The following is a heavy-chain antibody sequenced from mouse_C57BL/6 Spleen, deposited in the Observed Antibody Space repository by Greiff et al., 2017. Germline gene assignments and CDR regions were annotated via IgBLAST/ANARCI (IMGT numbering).Heavy chain of an antibody. J-gene: IGHJ2*01. V-gene: IGHV3-1*01. Sequence: EVKLMESGPGMVQPSQSLSLTCTVTGYYITSGYDWHWIRHFPGNPLEWMGYISYSGSTNYHPSPKSRISITHDTSKNHFFLKLKSVTTEDTSTYYGARGYLLLRGGRFDDWGKGTTLTVSS. CDR2: ISYSGST. CDR3: ARGYLLLRGGRFDD. CDR1: GYYITSGYD. D-gene: IGHD1-1*01.